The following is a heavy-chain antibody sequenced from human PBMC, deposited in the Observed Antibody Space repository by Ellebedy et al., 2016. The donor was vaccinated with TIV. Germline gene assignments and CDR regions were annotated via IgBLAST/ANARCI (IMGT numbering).Heavy chain of an antibody. CDR3: AKKITGAFDY. CDR2: IKEDGSEK. V-gene: IGHV3-7*03. J-gene: IGHJ4*02. D-gene: IGHD1-20*01. CDR1: GFTFSRDW. Sequence: GESLKISCAASGFTFSRDWMNWVRQAPGRGLEFVANIKEDGSEKYYVDSVKGRFTISRDNSKNTLYLQMNSLRAEDTAVYYCAKKITGAFDYWGQGTLVTVSS.